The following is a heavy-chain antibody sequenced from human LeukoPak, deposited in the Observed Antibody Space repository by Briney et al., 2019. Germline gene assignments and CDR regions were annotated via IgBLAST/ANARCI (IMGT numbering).Heavy chain of an antibody. V-gene: IGHV3-30*03. CDR3: ARRDGYDFDY. J-gene: IGHJ4*02. D-gene: IGHD5-24*01. Sequence: GGSLRLSCAASGFTFSSYGMHWVRQAPGKGLEWVAVISYDGSNKYYADSVKGRFTISRDNSKNTLYLQMNSPSAEDTAVYYCARRDGYDFDYWGQGTLVTVSS. CDR2: ISYDGSNK. CDR1: GFTFSSYG.